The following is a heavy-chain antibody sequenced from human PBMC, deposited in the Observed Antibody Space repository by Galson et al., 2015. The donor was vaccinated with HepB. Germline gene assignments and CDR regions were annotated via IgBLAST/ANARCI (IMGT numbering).Heavy chain of an antibody. CDR2: IIPIFGTA. V-gene: IGHV1-69*13. J-gene: IGHJ5*02. Sequence: SVKVSCKASGGTFSSYAISWVRQAPGQGLEWMGGIIPIFGTANYAQKFQGRVTITADESTSTAYMELSSLRSEDTAVYYCARAGGRYCSSTSCLSTPRFDPWGQGTLVTVSS. CDR1: GGTFSSYA. CDR3: ARAGGRYCSSTSCLSTPRFDP. D-gene: IGHD2-2*01.